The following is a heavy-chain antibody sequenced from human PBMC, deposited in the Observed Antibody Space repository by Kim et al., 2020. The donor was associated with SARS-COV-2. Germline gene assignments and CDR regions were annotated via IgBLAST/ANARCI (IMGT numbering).Heavy chain of an antibody. Sequence: ASVKVSCKASGYTFTSYFIHWVRQAPGQGLEWMGIINPSSGGTSYAQKFQGRVTLTRDTSTSTLYMELSSLRSEDTAVYYCARVKGVTYFDFWGQGTLVTVSS. CDR3: ARVKGVTYFDF. CDR1: GYTFTSYF. CDR2: INPSSGGT. V-gene: IGHV1-46*01. D-gene: IGHD2-21*02. J-gene: IGHJ4*02.